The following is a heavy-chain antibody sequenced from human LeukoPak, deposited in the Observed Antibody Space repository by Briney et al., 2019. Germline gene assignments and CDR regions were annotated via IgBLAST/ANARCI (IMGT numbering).Heavy chain of an antibody. V-gene: IGHV4-38-2*02. CDR2: IYHSGST. CDR3: ASEAVAGMGSYYFDY. J-gene: IGHJ4*02. D-gene: IGHD6-19*01. Sequence: SETLSLTCTVSGYSISSGYYWGWIRQPPGKGLEWIGSIYHSGSTYYNPSLKSRVTISVDTSKNQFSLKLSSVTAGDTAVYYCASEAVAGMGSYYFDYWGQGTLVTVSS. CDR1: GYSISSGYY.